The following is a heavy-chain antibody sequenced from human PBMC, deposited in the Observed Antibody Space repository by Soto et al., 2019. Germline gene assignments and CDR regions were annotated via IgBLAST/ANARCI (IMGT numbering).Heavy chain of an antibody. J-gene: IGHJ5*02. CDR3: ARATVINWFDP. Sequence: PSETLSLTCTVSGDSINSFYWSWIRQPPGKGLEWIGYIYYSGSTNYNPSLKSRVTISVDTSKNQFSLKLSSVTAADTAVYYCARATVINWFDPWGQGTLVTVSS. CDR1: GDSINSFY. D-gene: IGHD2-21*01. CDR2: IYYSGST. V-gene: IGHV4-59*01.